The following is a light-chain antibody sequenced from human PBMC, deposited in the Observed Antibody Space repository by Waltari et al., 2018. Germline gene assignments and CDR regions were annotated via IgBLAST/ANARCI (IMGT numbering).Light chain of an antibody. CDR1: SSDVGSYNL. J-gene: IGLJ1*01. CDR3: CSYAGSSTYV. V-gene: IGLV2-23*01. Sequence: QSALTQPASVSGSPGQSITISCTGTSSDVGSYNLVSWYQQHPGKAPKLMIYEGSKRPSGVSNPFSGSKSGNTASLTISGLQAEDEADYYCCSYAGSSTYVVGTGTKVTVL. CDR2: EGS.